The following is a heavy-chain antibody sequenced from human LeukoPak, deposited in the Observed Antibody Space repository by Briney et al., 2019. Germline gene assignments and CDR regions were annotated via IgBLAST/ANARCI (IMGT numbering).Heavy chain of an antibody. D-gene: IGHD1-1*01. CDR2: IIPIFGTA. CDR3: ATLRKSLWIPEFDF. CDR1: GGTFSSYA. J-gene: IGHJ4*02. V-gene: IGHV1-69*05. Sequence: GASVKVSCKASGGTFSSYAISWVRQAPGQGLEWMGGIIPIFGTANYAQKFQGRVTMTRDTSISTAYMELSRLRSDDTAVYYCATLRKSLWIPEFDFWGQGTLVTVSS.